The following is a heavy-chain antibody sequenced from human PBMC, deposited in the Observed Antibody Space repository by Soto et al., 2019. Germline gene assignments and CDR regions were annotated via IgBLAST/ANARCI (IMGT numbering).Heavy chain of an antibody. V-gene: IGHV5-10-1*01. CDR3: ARQEPYDSSGYYATSDAFDI. J-gene: IGHJ3*02. D-gene: IGHD3-22*01. Sequence: GESLKISCKGSGYSFTSYWISWVRQMPGRGLEWMGRIDPSDSYTNYSPSFQGHVTISADKSISTAYLQWSSLKASDTAMYYCARQEPYDSSGYYATSDAFDIWGQGTMVTVSS. CDR1: GYSFTSYW. CDR2: IDPSDSYT.